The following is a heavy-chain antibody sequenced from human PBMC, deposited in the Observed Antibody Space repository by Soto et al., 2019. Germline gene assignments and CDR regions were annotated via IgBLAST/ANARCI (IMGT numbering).Heavy chain of an antibody. D-gene: IGHD3-16*01. CDR3: ATDSDYDYAWDY. CDR1: GFTFSSYV. V-gene: IGHV3-66*01. CDR2: IYSRGTA. Sequence: GGALRLSCVASGFTFSSYVMHWVRQAPGKGLEWVSVIYSRGTANYADSVKGRFTISRDNSKNTLYLQMNNLRAEDTAVYYCATDSDYDYAWDYWGQGTLVTVSS. J-gene: IGHJ4*02.